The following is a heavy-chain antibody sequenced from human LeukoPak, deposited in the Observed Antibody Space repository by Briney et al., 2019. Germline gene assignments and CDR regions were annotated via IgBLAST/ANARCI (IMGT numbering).Heavy chain of an antibody. D-gene: IGHD2-21*01. CDR3: ARDLRDFDL. J-gene: IGHJ4*02. V-gene: IGHV3-74*01. CDR1: GFIFSRYW. CDR2: IEGDGRTR. Sequence: GGPLRLSCAASGFIFSRYWMHWVRQAPGKGLVWVSRIEGDGRTRNYADSVKGRFTISRDNAKNTVYLQMNSLRAEDTAVYYCARDLRDFDLWGQGTLVTVSS.